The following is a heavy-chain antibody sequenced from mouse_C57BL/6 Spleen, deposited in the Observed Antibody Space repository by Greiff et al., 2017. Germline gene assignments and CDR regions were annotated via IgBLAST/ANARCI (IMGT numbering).Heavy chain of an antibody. CDR2: SRNKANDYTT. Sequence: EVKLQESGGGLVQSGRSLRLSCATSGFTFSDFYMEWVRQAPGKGLEWIAASRNKANDYTTEYSASVKGRFIVSRDTSQSILYLQMNALRAEDTAIYYCARDADWSGYAMDYWGQGTSVTVSS. CDR1: GFTFSDFY. J-gene: IGHJ4*01. V-gene: IGHV7-1*01. D-gene: IGHD3-1*01. CDR3: ARDADWSGYAMDY.